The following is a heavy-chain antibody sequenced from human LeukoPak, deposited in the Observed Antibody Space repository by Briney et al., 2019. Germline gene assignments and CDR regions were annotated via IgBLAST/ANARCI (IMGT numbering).Heavy chain of an antibody. D-gene: IGHD4-11*01. Sequence: GGSLRLSCADSGFTFNNYAMTWVRQAPGKGLEWVSVVSGSGDSTNYADSVKGRFTISRDNSKNTLFLQMNSLRTEDTAVYFCARWGNDYSQFDSWGQGTLVTVS. CDR1: GFTFNNYA. CDR3: ARWGNDYSQFDS. CDR2: VSGSGDST. J-gene: IGHJ4*02. V-gene: IGHV3-23*01.